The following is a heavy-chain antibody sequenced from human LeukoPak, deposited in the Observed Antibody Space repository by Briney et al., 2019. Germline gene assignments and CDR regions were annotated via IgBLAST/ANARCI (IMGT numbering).Heavy chain of an antibody. J-gene: IGHJ6*03. CDR2: ISPSGGST. D-gene: IGHD2-21*01. CDR1: GGTFSNYA. CDR3: ARGLASYMDV. V-gene: IGHV1-46*01. Sequence: GASVKVSCKASGGTFSNYAISWVRQAPGQGLGWMAIISPSGGSTFYAQKFQGRVTMTRDMSTSTVYMELSSLRSEDTAVYYCARGLASYMDVWGKGTTVTVSS.